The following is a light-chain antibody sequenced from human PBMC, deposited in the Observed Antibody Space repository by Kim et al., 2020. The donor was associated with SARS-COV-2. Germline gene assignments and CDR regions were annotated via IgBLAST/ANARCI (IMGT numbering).Light chain of an antibody. V-gene: IGKV1-39*01. Sequence: DIKMTQSPSSLSASVGDRVTITCRASQSISSYLNWYQQRPGKAPKLLINAASSWQSGVPSRFSGSGSGTDFTLTISSLQPEDIATDWCQQSDRTPRTCGQGSKLEI. CDR2: AAS. J-gene: IGKJ2*01. CDR3: QQSDRTPRT. CDR1: QSISSY.